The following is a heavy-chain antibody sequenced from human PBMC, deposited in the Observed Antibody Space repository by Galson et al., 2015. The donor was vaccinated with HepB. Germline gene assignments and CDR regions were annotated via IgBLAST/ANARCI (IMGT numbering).Heavy chain of an antibody. CDR1: GFTFSNAW. CDR2: IKSKTDGGTT. J-gene: IGHJ4*02. Sequence: SLRLSCAASGFTFSNAWMSWVRQAPGKGLEWFGRIKSKTDGGTTDYAAPVKGRFTISRDDSKNTLYLQMNSLKTEDTAVYYCTTVSSPRYPDIVATRDYWGQGTLSPSPQ. D-gene: IGHD5-12*01. V-gene: IGHV3-15*01. CDR3: TTVSSPRYPDIVATRDY.